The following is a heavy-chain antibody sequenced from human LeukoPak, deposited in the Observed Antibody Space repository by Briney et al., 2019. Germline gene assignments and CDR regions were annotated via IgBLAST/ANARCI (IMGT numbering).Heavy chain of an antibody. CDR1: GYTFTSYD. J-gene: IGHJ6*02. CDR2: VNPNSGNT. D-gene: IGHD4-17*01. CDR3: ARCPTTVTRLYYYYYGMDV. V-gene: IGHV1-8*01. Sequence: ASVKVSCKASGYTFTSYDINWVRQATGQGLEWMGWVNPNSGNTGYAQKFQGRVTMTRNTSISTAYMELSSLRSEDTAVYYCARCPTTVTRLYYYYYGMDVWGQGTTVTVSS.